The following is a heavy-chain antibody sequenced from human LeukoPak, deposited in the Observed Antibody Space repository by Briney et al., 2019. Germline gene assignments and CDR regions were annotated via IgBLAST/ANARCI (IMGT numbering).Heavy chain of an antibody. D-gene: IGHD5-18*01. J-gene: IGHJ3*02. CDR1: GGSISSSSYY. CDR2: IYYSGST. CDR3: ARASGYSYGDDAFDI. Sequence: SETLSLTCTVSGGSISSSSYYWGWIRQPPGKGLEWIGSIYYSGSTYYNPSLKSRVTISVDTSKNQFSLKLSSVTAADTAVYYCARASGYSYGDDAFDIWGRGTMVTVSS. V-gene: IGHV4-39*07.